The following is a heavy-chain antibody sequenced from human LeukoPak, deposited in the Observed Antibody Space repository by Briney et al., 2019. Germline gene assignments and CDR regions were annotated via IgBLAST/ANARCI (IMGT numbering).Heavy chain of an antibody. J-gene: IGHJ3*02. CDR2: ISAYSGNT. D-gene: IGHD2-15*01. CDR3: AREPHLYCSGGSCYSGVAAFDI. CDR1: GYTFTSYG. Sequence: WASVKVSCKASGYTFTSYGISWVRQAPGQGLEWMGWISAYSGNTNYAQKLQGRVTMTTDTPTSTAYMELRSLRSDDTAVYYCAREPHLYCSGGSCYSGVAAFDIWGQGTMVTVSS. V-gene: IGHV1-18*01.